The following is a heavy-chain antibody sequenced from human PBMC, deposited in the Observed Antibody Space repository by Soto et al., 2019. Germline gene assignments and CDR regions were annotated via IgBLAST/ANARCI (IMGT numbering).Heavy chain of an antibody. CDR1: GYPVTAYY. D-gene: IGHD3-3*01. J-gene: IGHJ3*02. V-gene: IGHV1-2*02. CDR3: ARGGGVGVAGSAAFDM. Sequence: QLHLVQSGAVVKKPGASVTVSCSASGYPVTAYYMHWVRQAPGRGLEWMGGINPATSAAKYTQTFQGRVPMTRDTSTSTVFIALCGLTSEDTAVFYCARGGGVGVAGSAAFDMWGQGTLVTVSS. CDR2: INPATSAA.